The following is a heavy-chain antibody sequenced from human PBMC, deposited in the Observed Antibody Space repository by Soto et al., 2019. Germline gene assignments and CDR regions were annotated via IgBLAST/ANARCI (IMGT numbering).Heavy chain of an antibody. V-gene: IGHV1-3*01. CDR3: ARADYDSSEQDYYYYGMDV. CDR2: INAGNGNT. CDR1: GYTFTSYA. D-gene: IGHD3-22*01. Sequence: QVQLVQSGAEVKKPGASVKVSCKASGYTFTSYAMHWVRQAPGQRLEWMGWINAGNGNTKYSQKFQGRVTITRDTSASTAYMELSRLRSEDTAVYYCARADYDSSEQDYYYYGMDVWGQGTTVTVSS. J-gene: IGHJ6*02.